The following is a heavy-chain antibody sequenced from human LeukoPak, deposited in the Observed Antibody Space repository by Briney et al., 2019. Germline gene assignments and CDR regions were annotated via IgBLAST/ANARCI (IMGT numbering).Heavy chain of an antibody. V-gene: IGHV4-34*01. Sequence: SETLSLTCAVYGGSFSGYYWSWIRQPPRKGLEWIGEINHSGSTNYNPSLKSRVTISVDTSKNQFSLKLSSVTAADTAVYYCARDSGTRGDWGQGTLVTVSS. D-gene: IGHD3-10*01. CDR3: ARDSGTRGD. CDR2: INHSGST. J-gene: IGHJ4*02. CDR1: GGSFSGYY.